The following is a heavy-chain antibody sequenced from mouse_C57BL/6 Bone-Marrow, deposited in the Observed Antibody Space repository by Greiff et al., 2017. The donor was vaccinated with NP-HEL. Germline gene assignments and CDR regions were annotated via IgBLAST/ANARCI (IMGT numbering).Heavy chain of an antibody. CDR1: GYTFTNYW. Sequence: QVQLQQSGAELVRPGTSVKMSCKASGYTFTNYWIGWAKQRPGHGLEWIGDIYPGGGYTNYNEKFKGKATLTADKSSSTAYMQFSSLTSEDSAIDYCARCGLLYDYAMDYWGQGTSVTVSS. D-gene: IGHD2-1*01. V-gene: IGHV1-63*01. CDR3: ARCGLLYDYAMDY. J-gene: IGHJ4*01. CDR2: IYPGGGYT.